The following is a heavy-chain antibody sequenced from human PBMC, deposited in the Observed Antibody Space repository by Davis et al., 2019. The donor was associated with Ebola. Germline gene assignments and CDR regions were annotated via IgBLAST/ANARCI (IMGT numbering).Heavy chain of an antibody. CDR2: IKSKTDGGTT. CDR3: TTAPGTTVVIEYYYYYGMDV. J-gene: IGHJ6*02. CDR1: GFTFSNAW. V-gene: IGHV3-15*07. Sequence: GGSLRLSCAASGFTFSNAWMNWVRQAPGKGLEWVCLIKSKTDGGTTDYAAPVKGRFTISRDDSKNTLYLQMNSLKTKDTAVYYCTTAPGTTVVIEYYYYYGMDVWGQGTTVTVSS. D-gene: IGHD4-23*01.